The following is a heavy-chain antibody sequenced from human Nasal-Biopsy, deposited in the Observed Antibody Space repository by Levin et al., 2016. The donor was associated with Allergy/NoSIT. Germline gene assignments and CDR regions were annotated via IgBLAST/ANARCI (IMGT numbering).Heavy chain of an antibody. CDR3: ARSRFSRYFEFYMDV. CDR2: IGGRWDTP. V-gene: IGHV3-11*01. Sequence: GESLKISCASSGFKFSDYHMNWIRQAPGKGLEWISYIGGRWDTPLYADSVDGRFVISRDNGQNSLYLQMNSLRVEDTALYFCARSRFSRYFEFYMDVWGGGTTVTVSS. D-gene: IGHD3-9*01. CDR1: GFKFSDYH. J-gene: IGHJ6*03.